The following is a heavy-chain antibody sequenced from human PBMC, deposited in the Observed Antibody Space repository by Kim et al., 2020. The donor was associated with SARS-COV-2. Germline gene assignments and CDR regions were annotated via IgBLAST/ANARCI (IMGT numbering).Heavy chain of an antibody. J-gene: IGHJ4*02. CDR1: GFTFGDYG. Sequence: GGSLRLSCAASGFTFGDYGMHCVRQPPGKGLEWVSAISWNIGSIVYADSVKGRFTISRDNAKNSLYLQMNSLSPDDTALYYCAKDIGRKGDAGTKSDYWGQGTLVTVSS. V-gene: IGHV3-9*01. D-gene: IGHD6-13*01. CDR3: AKDIGRKGDAGTKSDY. CDR2: ISWNIGSI.